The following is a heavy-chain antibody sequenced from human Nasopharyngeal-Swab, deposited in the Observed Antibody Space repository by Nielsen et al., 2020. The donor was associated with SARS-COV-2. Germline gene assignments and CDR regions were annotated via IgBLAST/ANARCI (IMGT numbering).Heavy chain of an antibody. CDR1: GYSFRTYD. D-gene: IGHD2/OR15-2a*01. CDR2: IYSGGAT. V-gene: IGHV3-23*01. J-gene: IGHJ4*02. Sequence: GESLKIPCVASGYSFRTYDMSWVRQAPGKGLEWVSVIYSGGATYYADSVKGRFTISRDNSKNTLSLQMNSLRAEDTAVYYCAKDLRGPYFFWGQGTLVTVSS. CDR3: AKDLRGPYFF.